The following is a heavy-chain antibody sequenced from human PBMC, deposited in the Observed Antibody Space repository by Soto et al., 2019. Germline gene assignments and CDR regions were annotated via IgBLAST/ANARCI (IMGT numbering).Heavy chain of an antibody. CDR2: IYYSGST. V-gene: IGHV4-39*01. CDR1: GGSISRSSYY. CDR3: ARGYCSSSSCYAVGSFDY. Sequence: SETLSLTCTVSGGSISRSSYYWGWIRQPPGKGLEWIGSIYYSGSTYYNPSLRSRVTISVDTSKNQFSLKLSSVTAADTAVYYCARGYCSSSSCYAVGSFDYWGPGTLVTVSS. D-gene: IGHD2-2*01. J-gene: IGHJ4*02.